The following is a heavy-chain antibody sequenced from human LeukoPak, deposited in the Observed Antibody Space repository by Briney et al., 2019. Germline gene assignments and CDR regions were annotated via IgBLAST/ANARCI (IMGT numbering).Heavy chain of an antibody. J-gene: IGHJ4*02. Sequence: GGSQRLSCAASGFTFSSYAMSWVRQAPGKGLEWVLAISGSGGSAYYADSVKGRFTISRDNSKNTLYLQMNSLRAEDTAVYYCAHGGPGYYFDYWGQGTLVTVSS. CDR2: ISGSGGSA. CDR1: GFTFSSYA. V-gene: IGHV3-23*01. D-gene: IGHD2-15*01. CDR3: AHGGPGYYFDY.